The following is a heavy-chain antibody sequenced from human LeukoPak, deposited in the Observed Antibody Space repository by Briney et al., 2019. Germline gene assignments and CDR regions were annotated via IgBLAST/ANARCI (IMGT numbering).Heavy chain of an antibody. CDR3: AKDGTGDIVVVVAARALAFDI. CDR1: GFTFSSYA. CDR2: ISGSGGST. D-gene: IGHD2-15*01. J-gene: IGHJ3*02. Sequence: GGSLRLSCAASGFTFSSYAMSWVRQAPGKGLEWVSAISGSGGSTYHADSVKGRFTISRDNSKNTLYLQMNSLRAEDTAVYYCAKDGTGDIVVVVAARALAFDIWGQGTMVTVSS. V-gene: IGHV3-23*01.